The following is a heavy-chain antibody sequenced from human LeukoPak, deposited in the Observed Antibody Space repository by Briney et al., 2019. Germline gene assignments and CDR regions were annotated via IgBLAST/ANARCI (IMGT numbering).Heavy chain of an antibody. D-gene: IGHD1-26*01. J-gene: IGHJ4*02. CDR3: ARRRDSGSLQHFDY. CDR1: GFTFSDYY. CDR2: ISSSGTNI. Sequence: SGGSLRLSCAASGFTFSDYYMSWIRQAPGKGLEWVSYISSSGTNIYYADSVKGRFTISRDNAKNSLYLQMNSLRAEDTAVYFCARRRDSGSLQHFDYWGQGTLVTVSS. V-gene: IGHV3-11*01.